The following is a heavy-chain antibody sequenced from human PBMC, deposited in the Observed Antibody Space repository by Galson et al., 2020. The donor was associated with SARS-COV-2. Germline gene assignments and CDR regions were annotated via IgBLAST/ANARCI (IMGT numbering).Heavy chain of an antibody. V-gene: IGHV4-61*02. D-gene: IGHD3-3*01. Sequence: SQTLSLTCTVSGASIRSGRYHWSWIRQPAGKGLESIGRIYTSGNTNYNPSLKSRVSISLDTSKNQFSLRIRSVTAADTAVYYCARGEFFEFNYYGMDVWGQGTTGTVSS. CDR2: IYTSGNT. CDR3: ARGEFFEFNYYGMDV. J-gene: IGHJ6*02. CDR1: GASIRSGRYH.